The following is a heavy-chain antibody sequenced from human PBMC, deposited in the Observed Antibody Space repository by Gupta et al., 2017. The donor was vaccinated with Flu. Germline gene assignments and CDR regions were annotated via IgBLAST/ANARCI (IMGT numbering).Heavy chain of an antibody. CDR3: ARGGRGRNYYYYYMDV. Sequence: SWIRQPPGKGLEWIGYIYYSGSTNYNPSLKSRVTISVDTSKNQFSLKLSSVTAADTAVYYCARGGRGRNYYYYYMDVWGKGTTVTVSS. V-gene: IGHV4-59*01. J-gene: IGHJ6*03. CDR2: IYYSGST. D-gene: IGHD2-15*01.